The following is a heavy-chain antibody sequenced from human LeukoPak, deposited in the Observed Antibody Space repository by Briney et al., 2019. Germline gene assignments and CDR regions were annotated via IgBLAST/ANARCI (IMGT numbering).Heavy chain of an antibody. D-gene: IGHD4-23*01. CDR1: GFNFASRW. J-gene: IGHJ5*01. CDR2: ISSDGSDT. V-gene: IGHV3-74*01. Sequence: GGSLRLSCAASGFNFASRWMHWVRQVPGKGLVWVSRISSDGSDTTYADSVKGRFTISRDNVKKIVYLQMRSLRVEDTAVYYCARHFDGKGSFDFWGQGALVTVSS. CDR3: ARHFDGKGSFDF.